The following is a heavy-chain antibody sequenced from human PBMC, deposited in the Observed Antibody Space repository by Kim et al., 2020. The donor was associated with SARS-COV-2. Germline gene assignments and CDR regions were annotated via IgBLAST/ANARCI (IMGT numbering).Heavy chain of an antibody. Sequence: APSVMGRFTVSRDNAKNSLYLQMNTLGAEDTAVYYCARGGGDSYYHGMAVWGRGTTVAVSS. CDR3: ARGGGDSYYHGMAV. D-gene: IGHD2-21*02. V-gene: IGHV3-11*01. J-gene: IGHJ6*02.